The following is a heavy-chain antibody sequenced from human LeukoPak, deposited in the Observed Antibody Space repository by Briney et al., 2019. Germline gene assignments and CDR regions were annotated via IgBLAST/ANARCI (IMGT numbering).Heavy chain of an antibody. V-gene: IGHV4-4*02. J-gene: IGHJ6*02. D-gene: IGHD4-17*01. CDR2: IYHSGST. CDR1: GGSISSSNW. Sequence: PSETLSLTCAVSGGSISSSNWCSWVRQPPGKGLEWIGEIYHSGSTNYNPSLKSRVTISVDKSKNQFSLKLSSVTAADTAVYYCARAYGYDYYGMDVWGQGTTVTVSS. CDR3: ARAYGYDYYGMDV.